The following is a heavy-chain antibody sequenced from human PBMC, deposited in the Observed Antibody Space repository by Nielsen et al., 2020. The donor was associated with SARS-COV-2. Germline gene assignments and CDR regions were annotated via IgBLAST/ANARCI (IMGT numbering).Heavy chain of an antibody. J-gene: IGHJ5*02. Sequence: ASVKVSCKASGYTFTGYYMHWVRQAPGQGLEWMGRINPNSGGTNYAQKFQGRVTMTRDTSISTAYMELSRLRSDDTAVYYCARLGVGPIFDPDWFDPWGQGTLVTVSS. CDR1: GYTFTGYY. V-gene: IGHV1-2*06. CDR2: INPNSGGT. D-gene: IGHD3-3*01. CDR3: ARLGVGPIFDPDWFDP.